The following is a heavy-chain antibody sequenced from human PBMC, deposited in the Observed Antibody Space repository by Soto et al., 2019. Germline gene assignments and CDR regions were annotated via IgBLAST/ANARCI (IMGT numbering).Heavy chain of an antibody. CDR2: IIPIFGTA. Sequence: QVQLVQSGAEVKKPGSSVKVSCKASGGTFSSYAISWVRQAPGQGLEWMGGIIPIFGTANYAQKFQGRVTITADESRGTGYMELSSLRSEDTAVYYCAGDGPGTVTTVGYCGRGALVTVSS. J-gene: IGHJ4*02. CDR3: AGDGPGTVTTVGY. CDR1: GGTFSSYA. V-gene: IGHV1-69*12. D-gene: IGHD4-17*01.